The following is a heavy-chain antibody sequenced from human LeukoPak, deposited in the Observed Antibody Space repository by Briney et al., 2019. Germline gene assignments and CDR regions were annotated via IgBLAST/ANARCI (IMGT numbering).Heavy chain of an antibody. D-gene: IGHD3-10*01. V-gene: IGHV4-31*03. CDR1: GSSINSGGFY. Sequence: PSETLSLTCTVSGSSINSGGFYWSWIRQHPGKGLEWIGYIYYSGSTYYNPSLKSRVTISVDTSKNQFSLRMSSVTAADTAVYFCARDHGAGPTDYWGQGTLVTVSS. CDR3: ARDHGAGPTDY. J-gene: IGHJ4*02. CDR2: IYYSGST.